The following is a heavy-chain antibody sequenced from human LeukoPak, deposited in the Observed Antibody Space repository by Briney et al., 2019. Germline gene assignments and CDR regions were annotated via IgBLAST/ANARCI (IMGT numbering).Heavy chain of an antibody. CDR2: IYGGGNI. D-gene: IGHD5-24*01. CDR1: GLTVSSNY. J-gene: IGHJ4*02. V-gene: IGHV3-53*01. CDR3: ARGAGYNYPYYFDY. Sequence: GGSLRLSCAASGLTVSSNYMNWVRQAPGKGLEWVSVIYGGGNIYYADSVKGRFTISRDNSKNTLYLQMNSLRAEDTAVYYCARGAGYNYPYYFDYWGQGTLVTVSS.